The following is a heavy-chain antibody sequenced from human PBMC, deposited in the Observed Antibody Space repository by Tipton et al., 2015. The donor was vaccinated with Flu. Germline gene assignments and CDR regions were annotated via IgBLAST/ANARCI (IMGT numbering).Heavy chain of an antibody. CDR2: IYHSGST. D-gene: IGHD3-9*01. V-gene: IGHV4-38-2*02. CDR1: GYSISSGYY. CDR3: ARGVQYYDILTGYTAYFDY. Sequence: TLSLTCTVSGYSISSGYYWGWIRQPPGKGLEWIGSIYHSGSTYYNPSLQSRVTISVDTSKNQFSLKLSSVTAADTAVYYCARGVQYYDILTGYTAYFDYWGQGTLVTVSS. J-gene: IGHJ4*02.